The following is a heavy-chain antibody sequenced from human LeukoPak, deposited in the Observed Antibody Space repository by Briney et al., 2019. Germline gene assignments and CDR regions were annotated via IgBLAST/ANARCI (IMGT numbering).Heavy chain of an antibody. V-gene: IGHV5-51*01. J-gene: IGHJ3*02. CDR1: GYIFTTYW. CDR3: ASPRVGATAFDI. Sequence: PGESLKISCKGSGYIFTTYWIGWVRQMPGKGLEYMGIINPSDSDTRYSPSFQGQVTISADKSISTAYLQWSSLKASDTAMYYCASPRVGATAFDIWGQGTMVTVSS. CDR2: INPSDSDT. D-gene: IGHD1-26*01.